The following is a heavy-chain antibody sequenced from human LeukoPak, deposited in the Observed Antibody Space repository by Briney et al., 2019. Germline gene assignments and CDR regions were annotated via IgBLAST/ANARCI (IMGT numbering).Heavy chain of an antibody. J-gene: IGHJ4*02. CDR2: VYYSGST. Sequence: PSETLSLTCTVSGGPISSYYWSWIRQPPGKGLEWIGYVYYSGSTNYNPSLKSRVTISVDTSKNQFSLKLSSVTAADTAVYYCARAPDYGSGGGDYWGQGTLVTVSS. CDR3: ARAPDYGSGGGDY. D-gene: IGHD3-10*01. V-gene: IGHV4-59*01. CDR1: GGPISSYY.